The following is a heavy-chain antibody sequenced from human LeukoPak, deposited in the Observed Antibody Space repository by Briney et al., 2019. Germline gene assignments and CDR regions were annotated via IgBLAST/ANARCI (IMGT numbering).Heavy chain of an antibody. V-gene: IGHV1-69*04. CDR3: APDYGDYVGYYYYGMDV. CDR1: GGTFSSYA. Sequence: SVTVSCTASGGTFSSYAISWVRQAPGQGLEWMGRIIPILGIANYAQKFQGRVTITADKSTSTAYMELSSLRSEDTAVYYCAPDYGDYVGYYYYGMDVWGQGTTVTVSS. J-gene: IGHJ6*02. D-gene: IGHD4-17*01. CDR2: IIPILGIA.